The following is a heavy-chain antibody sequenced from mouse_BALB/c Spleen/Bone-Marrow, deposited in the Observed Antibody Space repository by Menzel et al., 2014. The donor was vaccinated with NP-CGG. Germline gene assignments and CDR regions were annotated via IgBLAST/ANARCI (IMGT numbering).Heavy chain of an antibody. Sequence: VQLKQSGPELVKPGASVKMSCKASGYAFTSYVMHWVKQKPGQGLEWIGNINPYNDNTKYNEKFKGKATLTSDKSSSTAYMELSSLTSEDSAVYYCARSLYGYDWYFDVWDAGTTVTVSS. CDR1: GYAFTSYV. J-gene: IGHJ1*01. V-gene: IGHV1-14*01. D-gene: IGHD2-2*01. CDR3: ARSLYGYDWYFDV. CDR2: INPYNDNT.